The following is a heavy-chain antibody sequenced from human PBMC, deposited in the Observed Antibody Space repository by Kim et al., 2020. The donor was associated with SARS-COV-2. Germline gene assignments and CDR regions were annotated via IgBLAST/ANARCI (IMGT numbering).Heavy chain of an antibody. D-gene: IGHD3-16*01. CDR1: GGSISSSSYY. J-gene: IGHJ3*02. CDR2: IYYSGST. CDR3: SRRGGGSAYAFDI. V-gene: IGHV4-39*01. Sequence: SETLSLTCTVSGGSISSSSYYWGWIRQPPGKGLEWIGSIYYSGSTYYNPSLKSRVTISVDTSKNQFSLKLSSVTAADTAVYYCSRRGGGSAYAFDIWGQGTMVTVSS.